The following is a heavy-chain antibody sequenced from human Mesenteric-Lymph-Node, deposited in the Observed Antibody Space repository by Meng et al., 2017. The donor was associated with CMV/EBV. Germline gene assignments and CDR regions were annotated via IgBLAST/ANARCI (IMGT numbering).Heavy chain of an antibody. CDR3: ARRQGTNWFDP. CDR2: IYYSGST. J-gene: IGHJ5*02. Sequence: GSLRLSCTVSGGSIKSTYYWGWIRQTPGKGLGWIASIYYSGSTHYNPSLKSRVTISVDTSKDQFSLKLSSVTAADTAVYYCARRQGTNWFDPWGQGTLVTVSS. CDR1: GGSIKSTYY. V-gene: IGHV4-39*01.